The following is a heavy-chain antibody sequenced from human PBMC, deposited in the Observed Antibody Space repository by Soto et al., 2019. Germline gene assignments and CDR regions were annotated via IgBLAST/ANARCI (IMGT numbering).Heavy chain of an antibody. Sequence: QVQLVQSGAEEKKPGASVKVSCKASGYSFTSYAMRWVRQAPGQRLEWMGWINAGNGNTKYSQKFQGRVTITSDTSASTAYMELSSLRCEDTANYYWERSVAVPASCDYWGQGTLVTVSS. V-gene: IGHV1-3*05. CDR1: GYSFTSYA. CDR2: INAGNGNT. CDR3: ERSVAVPASCDY. D-gene: IGHD6-19*01. J-gene: IGHJ4*02.